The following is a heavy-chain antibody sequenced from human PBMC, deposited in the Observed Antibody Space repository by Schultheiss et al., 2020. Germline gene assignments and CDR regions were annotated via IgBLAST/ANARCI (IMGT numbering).Heavy chain of an antibody. CDR2: IYYSGST. CDR1: GGSISSGGYY. CDR3: ARGGLLWHAFDI. Sequence: SEPLSLTCTVSGGSISSGGYYWSWIRQPPGKGLEWIGSIYYSGSTNYNPSLKSRVTISVDTSKNQFSLKLSSVTAADTAVYYCARGGLLWHAFDIWGQGTMGTVSS. J-gene: IGHJ3*02. D-gene: IGHD2-2*01. V-gene: IGHV4-39*07.